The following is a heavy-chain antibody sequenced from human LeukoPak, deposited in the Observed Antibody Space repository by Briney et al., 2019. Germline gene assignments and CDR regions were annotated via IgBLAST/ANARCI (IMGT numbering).Heavy chain of an antibody. CDR3: AKASTYSSGWYLYYFDY. CDR1: GFTFSSYA. CDR2: ISGSGGST. J-gene: IGHJ4*02. Sequence: GGSLRLSCAASGFTFSSYAMSWVRQAPGKGLESVSAISGSGGSTYYADSVKGRFTISRDNSKNTLYLQMNSLRAEDTAVYYCAKASTYSSGWYLYYFDYWGQGTLVTVSS. D-gene: IGHD6-19*01. V-gene: IGHV3-23*01.